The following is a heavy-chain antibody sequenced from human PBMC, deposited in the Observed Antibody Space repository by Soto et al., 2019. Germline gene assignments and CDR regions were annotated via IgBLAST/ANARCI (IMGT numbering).Heavy chain of an antibody. CDR2: IYSGGYT. CDR1: GFTVSNNY. J-gene: IGHJ4*02. V-gene: IGHV3-53*01. D-gene: IGHD3-10*01. Sequence: EVQLVESGGGLIQPGGSLRLSCAVSGFTVSNNYMSWVRQAPGKGLEGVSVIYSGGYTAYGDSVKGRFTISRDNSNNPLYLQKRRRGADDGAVYYWGTERGGGGYWGQGTLVTVSS. CDR3: GTERGGGGY.